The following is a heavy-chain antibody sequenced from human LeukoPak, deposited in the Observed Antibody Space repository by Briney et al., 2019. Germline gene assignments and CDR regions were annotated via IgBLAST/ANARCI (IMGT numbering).Heavy chain of an antibody. CDR2: SDPEDGET. V-gene: IGHV1-24*01. Sequence: GASVKVSCKVSGYTLTELSMDWVRQAPGKGLEWMGGSDPEDGETIYAQKFQGRVTMTEDTSTDTAYMELSSLRSEDTAVYYCARAYSSGVPIPDYWGQGTLVTVSS. J-gene: IGHJ4*02. D-gene: IGHD6-19*01. CDR3: ARAYSSGVPIPDY. CDR1: GYTLTELS.